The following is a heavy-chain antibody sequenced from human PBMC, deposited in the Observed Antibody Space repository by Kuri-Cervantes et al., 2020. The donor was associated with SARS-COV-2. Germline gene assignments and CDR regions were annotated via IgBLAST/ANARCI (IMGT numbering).Heavy chain of an antibody. V-gene: IGHV3-33*03. Sequence: GESLKISCAASGFTFSSYGMHWVRQAPGKGLEWVAVIWYDGSNKYYADSVKGRFTISRDNAKNSLYLQMNSLRAEDTAVYYCARSERPSGWTPFDYWGQGTLVTVSS. CDR1: GFTFSSYG. CDR3: ARSERPSGWTPFDY. CDR2: IWYDGSNK. J-gene: IGHJ4*02. D-gene: IGHD6-19*01.